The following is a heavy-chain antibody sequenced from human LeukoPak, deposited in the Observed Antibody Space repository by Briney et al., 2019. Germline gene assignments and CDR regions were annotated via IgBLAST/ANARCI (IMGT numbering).Heavy chain of an antibody. CDR3: ARAPGTTFDY. CDR2: INHSGST. J-gene: IGHJ4*01. V-gene: IGHV4-34*01. Sequence: SETLSLTCAVYGGSLSGYYWSWIRQPPGKGLEWIGEINHSGSTNYNPSLKSRVTISVDTSKNQFSLKLSSVTAADTAVYYCARAPGTTFDYWGHGNMVTVSS. D-gene: IGHD4-17*01. CDR1: GGSLSGYY.